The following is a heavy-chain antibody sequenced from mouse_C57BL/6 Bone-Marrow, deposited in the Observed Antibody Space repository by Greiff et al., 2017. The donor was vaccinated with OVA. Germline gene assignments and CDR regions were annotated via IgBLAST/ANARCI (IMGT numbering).Heavy chain of an antibody. CDR2: ISDGGSYT. Sequence: EVQLVESGGGLVKPGGSLKLSCAASGFTFSSYAMSWVRQTPEKRLEWVATISDGGSYTYYPDNVKCRFTISRDNAKNNLYLQMSHLKSEDTAMYYCARDLYGNYLDYWGQGTTLTVSS. V-gene: IGHV5-4*01. CDR3: ARDLYGNYLDY. J-gene: IGHJ2*01. D-gene: IGHD2-1*01. CDR1: GFTFSSYA.